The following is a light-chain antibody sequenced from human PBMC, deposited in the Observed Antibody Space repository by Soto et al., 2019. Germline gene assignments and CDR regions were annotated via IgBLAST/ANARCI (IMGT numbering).Light chain of an antibody. CDR2: KES. Sequence: DIQMTQSPSTLSASVGDRVTITCRASQSISSWLAWYQQKPGKAPKLLIYKESSLESGVPSRFSGSGSGTEFSLTISSLQPDDFATYYCQEYKSYSTFGQGTKLEIK. CDR3: QEYKSYST. CDR1: QSISSW. J-gene: IGKJ2*01. V-gene: IGKV1-5*03.